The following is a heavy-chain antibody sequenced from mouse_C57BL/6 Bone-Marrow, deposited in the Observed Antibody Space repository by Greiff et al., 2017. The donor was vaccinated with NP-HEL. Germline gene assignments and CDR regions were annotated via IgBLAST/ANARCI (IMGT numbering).Heavy chain of an antibody. D-gene: IGHD2-3*01. CDR2: IYPRSGNT. J-gene: IGHJ4*01. CDR3: ARDDGPYMDY. CDR1: GYTFTSYG. Sequence: QVQLQQSGAELARPGASVKLSCKASGYTFTSYGISWAKQRTGQGLEWVGEIYPRSGNTYYNEKFKGKATLTADKSSSTAYMELRSLTSEDSAVYFCARDDGPYMDYWGQGTSVTVSS. V-gene: IGHV1-81*01.